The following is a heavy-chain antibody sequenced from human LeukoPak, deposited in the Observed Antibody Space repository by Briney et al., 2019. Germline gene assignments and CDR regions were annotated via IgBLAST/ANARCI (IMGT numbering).Heavy chain of an antibody. CDR2: ISGSGGST. CDR3: ARDLTQREGYFDY. D-gene: IGHD5-24*01. CDR1: GFTFSTYG. Sequence: PGGSLRLSCAASGFTFSTYGMSWVRQAPGKGLEWVSAISGSGGSTYYADSVKGRFTISRDNAKNSLYLQMNSLRAEDTAVYYCARDLTQREGYFDYWGQGTLVTVSS. J-gene: IGHJ4*02. V-gene: IGHV3-23*01.